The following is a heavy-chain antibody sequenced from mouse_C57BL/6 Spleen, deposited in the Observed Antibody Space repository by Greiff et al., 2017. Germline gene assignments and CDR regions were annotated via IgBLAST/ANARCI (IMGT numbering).Heavy chain of an antibody. Sequence: QVQLQQSGAELVRPGASVTLSCKASGYTFTDYEMHWVKQTPVHGLEWIGAIDPETGGTAYNQKFKGKAILTADKSSSTAYMELRSLTSEDSAVYYCTRWGLRPYYVDYWGQGTTLTVSS. V-gene: IGHV1-15*01. CDR2: IDPETGGT. CDR3: TRWGLRPYYVDY. CDR1: GYTFTDYE. J-gene: IGHJ2*01. D-gene: IGHD2-4*01.